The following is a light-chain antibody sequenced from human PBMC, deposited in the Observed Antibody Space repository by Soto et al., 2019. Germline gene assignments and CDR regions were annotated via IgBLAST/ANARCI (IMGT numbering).Light chain of an antibody. Sequence: EIVMTQSPATLSVSPGERATLSCRASQSVSSNLAWYQQKPGQAPRLLIYGASTRATGITARLSGRGSGPEFPLTISSLQSEDFAFYSCQQYNGGPFTFGPGTKVDI. CDR1: QSVSSN. J-gene: IGKJ3*01. V-gene: IGKV3-15*01. CDR3: QQYNGGPFT. CDR2: GAS.